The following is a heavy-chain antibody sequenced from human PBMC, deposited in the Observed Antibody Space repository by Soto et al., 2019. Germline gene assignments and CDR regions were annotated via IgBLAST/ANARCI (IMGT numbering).Heavy chain of an antibody. Sequence: DVQLVESGAGLVQPGRSLRLSCAASGFTFDDYAMHWVRQAPGKGLEWVSGINWNSGSIGYADSVKGRFTISRDNAKNSLYLQMNSLRTEDTALYYCAKEKGFGGVRKGMDVWGQGTTVTVSS. D-gene: IGHD3-16*01. CDR1: GFTFDDYA. V-gene: IGHV3-9*01. J-gene: IGHJ6*02. CDR2: INWNSGSI. CDR3: AKEKGFGGVRKGMDV.